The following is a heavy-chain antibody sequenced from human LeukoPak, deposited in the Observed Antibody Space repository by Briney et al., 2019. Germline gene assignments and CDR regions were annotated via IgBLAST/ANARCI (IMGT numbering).Heavy chain of an antibody. Sequence: QSGGSLRLSCAAFGFTFSNYAISWVRQAPGKGLEWVSAISGSGGNTYYADSVRGRFTISRDNSRSPLYLQMSRLRAEDTALYYCAKPYGTDCGGDCYFDYWGQGTLVSVSS. CDR2: ISGSGGNT. V-gene: IGHV3-23*01. D-gene: IGHD2-21*02. J-gene: IGHJ4*02. CDR1: GFTFSNYA. CDR3: AKPYGTDCGGDCYFDY.